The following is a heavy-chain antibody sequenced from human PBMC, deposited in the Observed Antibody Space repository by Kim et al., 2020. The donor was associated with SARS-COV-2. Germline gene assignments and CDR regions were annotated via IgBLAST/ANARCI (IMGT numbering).Heavy chain of an antibody. J-gene: IGHJ5*02. CDR2: ISGSGGST. V-gene: IGHV3-23*01. D-gene: IGHD3-10*01. Sequence: GGSLRLSCAASGFTFSSYAMSWVRQAPGKGLEWVSAISGSGGSTYYADSVKGRFTISRDNSKNTLYLQMNSLRAEDTAVYYCAKDPGRHYYGSGSSINWFDPWGQGTLVTVSS. CDR3: AKDPGRHYYGSGSSINWFDP. CDR1: GFTFSSYA.